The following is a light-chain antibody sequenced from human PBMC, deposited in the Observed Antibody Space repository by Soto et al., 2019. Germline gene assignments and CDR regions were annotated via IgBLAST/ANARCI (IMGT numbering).Light chain of an antibody. J-gene: IGKJ1*01. V-gene: IGKV3-11*01. CDR2: DAS. Sequence: EIVLTQSPATLSLSPGERATLSCRASQSVSSYLAWYQQKPGQAPRLLIYDASNRATGIPARFSGSGSGTDFTLTISSLEPDDFAVYYCQQRSNCPQTFGQGTKVEIK. CDR3: QQRSNCPQT. CDR1: QSVSSY.